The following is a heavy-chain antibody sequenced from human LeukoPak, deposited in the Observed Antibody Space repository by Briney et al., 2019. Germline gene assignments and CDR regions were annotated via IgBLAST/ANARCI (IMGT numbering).Heavy chain of an antibody. Sequence: GGSLRLSCAASGFTFSSYAMHWVRQAPGKGLEWVAVISYDGSNKYYADSVKGRFTISRDNPKNTLYLQMNSLRAEDTAVYYCARLGMIYYYGMDVWGQGTTVAVSS. CDR3: ARLGMIYYYGMDV. V-gene: IGHV3-30-3*01. CDR1: GFTFSSYA. D-gene: IGHD3-16*01. CDR2: ISYDGSNK. J-gene: IGHJ6*02.